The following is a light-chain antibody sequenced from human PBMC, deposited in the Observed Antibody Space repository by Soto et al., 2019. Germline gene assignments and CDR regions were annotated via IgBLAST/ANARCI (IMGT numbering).Light chain of an antibody. CDR2: GAS. CDR3: QQYGSSPYT. V-gene: IGKV3-20*01. J-gene: IGKJ2*01. Sequence: EIVLTQSPGTLSLSPGERATLSCRASQSVSSSYLDWYQQKPGQAPRLLIYGASSRATDIPDRFSGSGSGTDFTLTISRLEPEDFAVYYCQQYGSSPYTCGHGTKLEIK. CDR1: QSVSSSY.